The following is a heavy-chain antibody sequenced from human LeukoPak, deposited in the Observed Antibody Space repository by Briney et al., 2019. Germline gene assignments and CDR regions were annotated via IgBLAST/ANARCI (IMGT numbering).Heavy chain of an antibody. Sequence: SETLSLTCAVSSYSISRGYYLGWIRQPPGKGLDWIGSIYHSGSTYYNPSLKSRVTISVDTSKNLFSLKLSSVTAADTAVYYCARLQLLFAFYDYWGQGTLVTVSS. J-gene: IGHJ4*02. CDR2: IYHSGST. D-gene: IGHD2-2*01. V-gene: IGHV4-38-2*01. CDR1: SYSISRGYY. CDR3: ARLQLLFAFYDY.